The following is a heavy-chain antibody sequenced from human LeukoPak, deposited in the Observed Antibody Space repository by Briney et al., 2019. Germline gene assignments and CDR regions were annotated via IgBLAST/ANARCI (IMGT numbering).Heavy chain of an antibody. CDR1: GYSISNGYY. Sequence: SETLSLTCNVSGYSISNGYYWGWIRQPPGKGLEWIGSIYHSGTTSWIGSMYHSGTTSYNPSLKSRATIAVDTSKNQFSLKLTSVTAADTAIYYRAIRYSSSWYSDAFDIWGQGTMVTVSS. CDR3: AIRYSSSWYSDAFDI. J-gene: IGHJ3*02. CDR2: IYHSGTTSWIGSMYHSGTT. D-gene: IGHD6-13*01. V-gene: IGHV4-38-2*02.